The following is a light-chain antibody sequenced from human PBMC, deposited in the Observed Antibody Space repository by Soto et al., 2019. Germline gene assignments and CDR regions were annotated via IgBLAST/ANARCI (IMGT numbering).Light chain of an antibody. CDR2: GAS. J-gene: IGKJ3*01. Sequence: EIVLTQSPGTLSLSPGERATLSCRASQSVSSSYLAGYQQKPGQAPRLLIYGASSRSNGSPDRFSGSGSGTAFSLTISRLEPEDFAVYYCQQYGSSPFTYGPGTKVDIK. CDR3: QQYGSSPFT. CDR1: QSVSSSY. V-gene: IGKV3-20*01.